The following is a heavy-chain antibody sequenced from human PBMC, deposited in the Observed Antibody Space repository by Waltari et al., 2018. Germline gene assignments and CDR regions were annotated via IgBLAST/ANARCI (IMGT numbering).Heavy chain of an antibody. D-gene: IGHD1-7*01. CDR1: GFTFSSYS. J-gene: IGHJ4*02. Sequence: EVQLVESGGGLVKPGGSLRLSCVASGFTFSSYSMTWVRQAPGKGLEWVSYIMSSSSYIYSADSVKGRFTISRDNAKNSLYLQMNSLRAEDTAVYCCALGELRSPIDYWGQGTLVTVSS. V-gene: IGHV3-21*01. CDR3: ALGELRSPIDY. CDR2: IMSSSSYI.